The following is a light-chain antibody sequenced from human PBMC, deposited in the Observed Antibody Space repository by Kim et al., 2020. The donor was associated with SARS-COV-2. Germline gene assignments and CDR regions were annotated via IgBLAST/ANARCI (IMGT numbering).Light chain of an antibody. J-gene: IGKJ5*01. CDR3: QQYNNLIT. CDR1: QSVNSN. V-gene: IGKV3-15*01. Sequence: SVSPGERVTLTCRASQSVNSNLAWHQQKPGQAPRILIYGASTRATGVPARFSGSGSGTEFTLTISSLQSEDFAVYYCQQYNNLITFGQGTRLEIK. CDR2: GAS.